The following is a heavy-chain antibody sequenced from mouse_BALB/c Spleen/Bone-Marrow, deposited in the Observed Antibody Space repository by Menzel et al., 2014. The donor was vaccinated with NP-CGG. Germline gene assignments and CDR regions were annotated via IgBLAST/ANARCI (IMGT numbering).Heavy chain of an antibody. D-gene: IGHD2-3*01. CDR3: TRDLYDGYSYYAMDY. J-gene: IGHJ4*01. CDR2: ISSGGSYT. Sequence: EVQRVESGGGLVKPGGSLKLSCAASGSTFSSYTMSWVRQTPEKRLEWVATISSGGSYTYYPDSVKGRFTISRDNAKNTLYLQMSSLKSEDTAMYYCTRDLYDGYSYYAMDYWGQGTSVTVSS. CDR1: GSTFSSYT. V-gene: IGHV5-6-4*01.